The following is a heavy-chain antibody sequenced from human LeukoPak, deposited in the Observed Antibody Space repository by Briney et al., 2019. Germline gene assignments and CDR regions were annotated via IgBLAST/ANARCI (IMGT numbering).Heavy chain of an antibody. CDR3: VFGVAAAGTLKGLYFDY. J-gene: IGHJ4*02. CDR2: IIPIFGTA. CDR1: GGTFSSYA. V-gene: IGHV1-69*05. Sequence: ASVKVSCKASGGTFSSYAISWVRQAPGQGLEWMGGIIPIFGTANYAQKFQGRVTITTDESTSTAYMELSSLRSEDTAVYYCVFGVAAAGTLKGLYFDYWGKETLVTVPS. D-gene: IGHD6-13*01.